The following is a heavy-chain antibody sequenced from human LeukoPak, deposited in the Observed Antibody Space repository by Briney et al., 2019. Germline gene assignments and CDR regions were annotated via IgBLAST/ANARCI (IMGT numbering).Heavy chain of an antibody. CDR3: ARGGASGRYYYDSSGSFDY. Sequence: PSETLSLTCTVSGGSISSGDYYWSWIRQPPGKGLEWIGYIYYSGSTNYNPSLKSRVTISVDTSKNQFSLKLSSVTAADTAVYYCARGGASGRYYYDSSGSFDYWGQGTLVTVSS. CDR2: IYYSGST. V-gene: IGHV4-61*08. D-gene: IGHD3-22*01. CDR1: GGSISSGDYY. J-gene: IGHJ4*02.